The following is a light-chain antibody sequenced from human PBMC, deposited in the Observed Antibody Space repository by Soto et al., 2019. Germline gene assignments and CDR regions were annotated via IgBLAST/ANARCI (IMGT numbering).Light chain of an antibody. Sequence: QSVLTQPPSVSGAPGQRVTISCTGSNSDIGAGYDVHWYQQLPGTAPKLVIYANNNRPSGVPDRLSASKSGTSASLAITGLQADDEADYYCQSYDSSLRGVFGTGTKVTVL. V-gene: IGLV1-40*01. CDR2: ANN. CDR1: NSDIGAGYD. J-gene: IGLJ1*01. CDR3: QSYDSSLRGV.